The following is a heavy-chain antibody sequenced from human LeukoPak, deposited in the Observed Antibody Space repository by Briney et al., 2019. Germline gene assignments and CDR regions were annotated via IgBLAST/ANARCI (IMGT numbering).Heavy chain of an antibody. J-gene: IGHJ4*02. CDR3: ARDHRTGVSLHFFDY. CDR1: GDSISSDYYY. Sequence: PQTLSLTCSVSGDSISSDYYYWSWIRQLPGKGLEWIGYVHHSGSAFYKPSLKSRVTISVAPSTRQFSLEMHSVTAADTAVYYCARDHRTGVSLHFFDYWGQGKLVAVSS. D-gene: IGHD1-1*01. CDR2: VHHSGSA. V-gene: IGHV4-31*02.